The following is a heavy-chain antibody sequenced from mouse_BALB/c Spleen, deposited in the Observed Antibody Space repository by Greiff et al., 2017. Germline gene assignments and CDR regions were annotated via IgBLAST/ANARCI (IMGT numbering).Heavy chain of an antibody. V-gene: IGHV7-1*02. CDR1: GFTFSDFY. Sequence: EVKVVESGGGLVQPGGSLRLSCATSGFTFSDFYMEWVRQPPGKRLEWIAASRNKANDYTTEYSASVKGRFIVSRDTSQSILYLQMNALRAEDTAIYYCARGDYRYDGYAMDYWGQGTSVTVSS. D-gene: IGHD2-14*01. CDR2: SRNKANDYTT. CDR3: ARGDYRYDGYAMDY. J-gene: IGHJ4*01.